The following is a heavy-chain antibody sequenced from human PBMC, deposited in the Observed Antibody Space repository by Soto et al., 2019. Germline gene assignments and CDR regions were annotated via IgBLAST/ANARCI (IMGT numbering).Heavy chain of an antibody. CDR1: GGSISSGDYY. J-gene: IGHJ4*02. Sequence: SETLSLTCTVSGGSISSGDYYWSWIRQHPWKGLEWIGYIYYSGSTYYNPSLKSRVTISVDTSKNQFSLKLSSVTAADTAVYYCASLPYGSGIHYFDYWCQGXLVTVYS. CDR2: IYYSGST. D-gene: IGHD3-10*01. V-gene: IGHV4-31*03. CDR3: ASLPYGSGIHYFDY.